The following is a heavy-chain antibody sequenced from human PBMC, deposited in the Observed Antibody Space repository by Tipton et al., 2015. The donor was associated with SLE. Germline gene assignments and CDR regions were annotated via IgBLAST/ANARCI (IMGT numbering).Heavy chain of an antibody. CDR2: IWYDGSNK. CDR1: GFTFSSYA. CDR3: ARAPNWFDP. J-gene: IGHJ5*02. Sequence: LSLTCAASGFTFSSYAMHWVRQAPGKGLEWVAVIWYDGSNKYYADSVKGRFTISRDNSKNTLYLQMNSLRAEDTAVYYCARAPNWFDPWGQGTLVTVSS. V-gene: IGHV3-33*08.